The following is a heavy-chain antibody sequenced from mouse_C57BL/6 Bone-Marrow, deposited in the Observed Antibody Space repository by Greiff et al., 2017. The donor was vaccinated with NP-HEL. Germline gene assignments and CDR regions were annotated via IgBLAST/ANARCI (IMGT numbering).Heavy chain of an antibody. V-gene: IGHV1-81*01. D-gene: IGHD2-10*02. CDR3: ARKVWLRYYFDY. Sequence: VQLQLSGAELARPGASVKLSCKASGYTFTSYGISWVKQRTGQGLEWIGEIYPRSGNTYYNEKFKGKATLTADKSSSTAYMELRSLTSEDSAVYFCARKVWLRYYFDYWGQGTTLTVSS. CDR1: GYTFTSYG. CDR2: IYPRSGNT. J-gene: IGHJ2*01.